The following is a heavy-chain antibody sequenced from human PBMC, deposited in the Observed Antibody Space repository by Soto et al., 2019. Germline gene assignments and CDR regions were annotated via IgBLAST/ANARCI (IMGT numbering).Heavy chain of an antibody. CDR2: IIPIFGTA. CDR1: GGTFSSYA. CDR3: ARDRYDFWSGYCDY. J-gene: IGHJ4*02. V-gene: IGHV1-69*13. Sequence: VASVKVSCKASGGTFSSYAISWVRQAPGQGLEWMGGIIPIFGTANYAQKFQGRVTITADESTSTAYMELSSLRSEDTAVYYCARDRYDFWSGYCDYWGQGTLVTVSS. D-gene: IGHD3-3*01.